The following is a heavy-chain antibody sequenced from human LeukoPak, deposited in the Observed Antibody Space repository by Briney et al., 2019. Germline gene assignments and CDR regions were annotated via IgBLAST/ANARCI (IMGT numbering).Heavy chain of an antibody. J-gene: IGHJ3*02. CDR1: GYTFTSYY. D-gene: IGHD2-21*02. CDR2: INPSGGST. V-gene: IGHV1-46*01. Sequence: ASVKVSCKASGYTFTSYYMHWVRQAPGQGLEWMGIINPSGGSTSYAQKFQGRVTMTRDTSISTAYMELSRLRSDDTAVYYCARGGPIVVVTATHDAFDIWGQGTMVTVSS. CDR3: ARGGPIVVVTATHDAFDI.